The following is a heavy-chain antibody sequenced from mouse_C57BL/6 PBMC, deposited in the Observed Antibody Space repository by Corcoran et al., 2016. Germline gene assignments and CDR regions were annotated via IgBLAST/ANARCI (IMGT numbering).Heavy chain of an antibody. CDR2: INTYSGVP. J-gene: IGHJ1*03. D-gene: IGHD1-1*01. V-gene: IGHV9-3*01. CDR1: GYTFTTYG. CDR3: ARSGYYGSSLVCDV. Sequence: QIQLVQSGPELTKPGETVKISCKASGYTFTTYGMSWVKQAPGKGLKWMGWINTYSGVPTYADDFKGRFAFSLETSASTAYLQINNLKNEDTATYVCARSGYYGSSLVCDVWGTGTTVTVSS.